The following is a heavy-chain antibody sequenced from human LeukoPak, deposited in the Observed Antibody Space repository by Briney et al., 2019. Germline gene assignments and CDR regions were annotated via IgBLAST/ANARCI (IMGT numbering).Heavy chain of an antibody. Sequence: GSLRLSCAVSGFTFDDYAMHWVRQVPGKGLEWVSGISGSGGSTYYADSVKGRFTISRDNSKNTLYLQMNSLRAEDTALYYCARDLDWGAFDAWGQGTLVTVSS. V-gene: IGHV3-23*01. CDR1: GFTFDDYA. D-gene: IGHD3-9*01. CDR2: ISGSGGST. CDR3: ARDLDWGAFDA. J-gene: IGHJ5*02.